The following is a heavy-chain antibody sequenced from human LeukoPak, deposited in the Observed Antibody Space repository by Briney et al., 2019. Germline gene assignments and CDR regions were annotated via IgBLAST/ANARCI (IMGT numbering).Heavy chain of an antibody. CDR2: ISWNSGSI. CDR1: GFTFDDYG. D-gene: IGHD3-3*01. V-gene: IGHV3-9*01. Sequence: GGSLRLSCAASGFTFDDYGMRWVRQAPGKGLEWVSGISWNSGSIGYADSVKGRFTISRDNAKNSLYLQMNSLRAEDTALYYCAKDYYDFWSGYYPSWGQGTLVTVSS. J-gene: IGHJ5*02. CDR3: AKDYYDFWSGYYPS.